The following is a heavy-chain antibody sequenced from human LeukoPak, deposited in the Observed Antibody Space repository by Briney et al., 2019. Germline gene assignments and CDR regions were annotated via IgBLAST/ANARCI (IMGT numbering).Heavy chain of an antibody. V-gene: IGHV3-74*01. CDR1: GFTFRSYW. Sequence: PGGSLRLSCAASGFTFRSYWMHWVRQAPGKGLVWVSRIKSDGSSTSYADSVKGRFTISRDNAKNTLYLQMNSLRAEDTAVYYCARDLNWDLFDHWGQGTLVTVSS. CDR2: IKSDGSST. J-gene: IGHJ4*02. CDR3: ARDLNWDLFDH. D-gene: IGHD1-1*01.